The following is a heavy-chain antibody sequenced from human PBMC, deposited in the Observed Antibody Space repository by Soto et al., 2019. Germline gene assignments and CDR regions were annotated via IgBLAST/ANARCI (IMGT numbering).Heavy chain of an antibody. CDR2: IWYDGSNK. J-gene: IGHJ3*02. CDR1: GFTFSSYG. CDR3: ARVPVTYGDDAFDI. V-gene: IGHV3-33*01. D-gene: IGHD2-21*02. Sequence: QVQLVESGGGVVQPGRSLRLSCAASGFTFSSYGMHWVRQAPGKGLEWVAVIWYDGSNKYYADSVKGRFTISRDNSKNTLYLQMNSLRAEDTAVYYCARVPVTYGDDAFDIWGQGTMVTVSS.